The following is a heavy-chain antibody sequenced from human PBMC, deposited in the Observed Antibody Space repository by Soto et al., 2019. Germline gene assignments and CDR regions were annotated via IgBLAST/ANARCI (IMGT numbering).Heavy chain of an antibody. J-gene: IGHJ4*02. CDR1: GFTVSSNY. CDR2: ISPDGST. Sequence: EVQLMESGGGLVQPGGSLRLSCTVSGFTVSSNYMNWVRQAPGKGLEWVSVISPDGSTYYTDSVRDRFTISRDNSKNTVYLQMNSLRAEDTAVYFCARRALPHAFVDYWGQGTLVTVSS. V-gene: IGHV3-66*01. D-gene: IGHD2-15*01. CDR3: ARRALPHAFVDY.